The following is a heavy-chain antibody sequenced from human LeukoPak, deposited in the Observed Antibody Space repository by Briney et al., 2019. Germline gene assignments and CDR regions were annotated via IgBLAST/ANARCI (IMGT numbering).Heavy chain of an antibody. D-gene: IGHD6-13*01. Sequence: PSETLSFTCTVSGDSISNSRYYWGWIRQPPGKGLEWIGSIFYSGSTNYNPSLKSRITISVDTSKNQFSLKLSSVTAADTAVYYCAREVHSSSWYREEYFDYWGQGTLVTVSS. CDR2: IFYSGST. V-gene: IGHV4-39*02. CDR1: GDSISNSRYY. CDR3: AREVHSSSWYREEYFDY. J-gene: IGHJ4*02.